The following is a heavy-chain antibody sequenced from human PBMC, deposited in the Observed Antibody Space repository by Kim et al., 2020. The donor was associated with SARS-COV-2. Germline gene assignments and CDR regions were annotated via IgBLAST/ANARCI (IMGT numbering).Heavy chain of an antibody. CDR1: GYTFTSYA. CDR2: INAGNGNT. Sequence: ASVKVSCKASGYTFTSYAMHWVRQAPGQRLEWMGWINAGNGNTKYSQKFQGRVTITRDTSASTAYMELSSLRSEDTAVYYCARHTNYYGSGSYKPGMDVWGQGTTVTVSS. V-gene: IGHV1-3*01. CDR3: ARHTNYYGSGSYKPGMDV. D-gene: IGHD3-10*01. J-gene: IGHJ6*02.